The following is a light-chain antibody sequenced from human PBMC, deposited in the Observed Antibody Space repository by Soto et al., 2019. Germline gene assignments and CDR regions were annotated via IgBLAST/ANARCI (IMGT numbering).Light chain of an antibody. CDR1: SSDVGGYNY. CDR2: DVS. Sequence: ALTQPASVSGSPGQSITISCTGTSSDVGGYNYVSWYQQHPGKAPKLMIYDVSNRPSGVSNRLSGSKSGNTASLTISGLQAEDEADYYCSSYTSSSTRVFGGGTKVTVL. V-gene: IGLV2-14*01. J-gene: IGLJ2*01. CDR3: SSYTSSSTRV.